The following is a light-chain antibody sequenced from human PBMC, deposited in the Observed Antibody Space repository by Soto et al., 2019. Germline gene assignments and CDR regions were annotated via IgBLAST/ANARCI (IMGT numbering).Light chain of an antibody. V-gene: IGKV1-5*01. Sequence: QMTQSPSNLSASVGDRVTITCRASQSISSWLAWYQQKPGKAPKLLIYDASSLESGVPSRFSGSGSGTEFTLTTSSLQPDDFATYYCQQYNSYSRTFGQGTKV. CDR3: QQYNSYSRT. CDR2: DAS. CDR1: QSISSW. J-gene: IGKJ1*01.